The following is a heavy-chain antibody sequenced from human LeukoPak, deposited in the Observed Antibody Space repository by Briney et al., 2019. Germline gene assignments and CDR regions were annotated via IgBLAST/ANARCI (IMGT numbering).Heavy chain of an antibody. Sequence: PSETLSLTCTVSGGSISSYYWYWIRQPPGKGLEWIGYIYYSGSTNYNPSLKSRVTISVDTSKNQFSLRLSSVTAADTAIYYCARRAGEYSHPYDYWGQGTLVTVSS. CDR2: IYYSGST. CDR1: GGSISSYY. V-gene: IGHV4-59*01. CDR3: ARRAGEYSHPYDY. J-gene: IGHJ4*02. D-gene: IGHD2-15*01.